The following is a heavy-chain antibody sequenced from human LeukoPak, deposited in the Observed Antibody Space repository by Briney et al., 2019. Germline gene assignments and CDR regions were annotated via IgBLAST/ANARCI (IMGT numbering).Heavy chain of an antibody. J-gene: IGHJ4*02. CDR3: TGHYYYDSSGYF. CDR2: IYTSGST. Sequence: SETLSLTCTVSGGSISSYYWSWIRQPPRKGLEWIGYIYTSGSTNYNPSLKSRVTISVDTSKDEFYLKLSLVTAADTAVYYCTGHYYYDSSGYFWGQGTLVTVSS. V-gene: IGHV4-4*09. D-gene: IGHD3-22*01. CDR1: GGSISSYY.